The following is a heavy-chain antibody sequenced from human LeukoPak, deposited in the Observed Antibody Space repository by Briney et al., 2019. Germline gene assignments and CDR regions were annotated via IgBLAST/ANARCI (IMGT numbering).Heavy chain of an antibody. CDR1: GLMFDDYA. D-gene: IGHD6-19*01. CDR2: ISWNSDKI. V-gene: IGHV3-9*01. CDR3: AKDMSSSGDDDALDI. Sequence: PGGSLRLSCAASGLMFDDYAMHWVRQAPGKGLEWVSGISWNSDKIGYADSVKGRFTISRDNAKNSLYLQMNSLRAEDTALYYCAKDMSSSGDDDALDIWGQGTMVTVSS. J-gene: IGHJ3*02.